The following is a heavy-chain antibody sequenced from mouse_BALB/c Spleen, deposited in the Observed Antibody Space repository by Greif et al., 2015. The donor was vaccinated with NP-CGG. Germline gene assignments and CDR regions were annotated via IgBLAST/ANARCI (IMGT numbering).Heavy chain of an antibody. J-gene: IGHJ4*01. V-gene: IGHV5-12-2*01. CDR1: GFTFSSYT. Sequence: EVQGVESGGGLVQPGGSLKLSCAAPGFTFSSYTMSWVRQTPEKRLEWVAYISNGGGSTYYPDTVKGRFTISRDNAKNTLYLQMSSLKSEDTAMYYCARHGNYAMDYWGQGTSVTVSS. CDR3: ARHGNYAMDY. CDR2: ISNGGGST. D-gene: IGHD1-1*02.